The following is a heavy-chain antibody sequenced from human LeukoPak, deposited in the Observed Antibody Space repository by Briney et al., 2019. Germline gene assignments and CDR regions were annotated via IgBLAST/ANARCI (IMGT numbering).Heavy chain of an antibody. CDR3: ARCGYSYALDYYYMDV. D-gene: IGHD5-18*01. Sequence: PSETLSLTCTVSGGSISSYYWSWIRQPPGKGLEWIGYIYYSGSTNYNPSLKSRVTISVDTSKNQFSLKLSSVTAADTAVYYCARCGYSYALDYYYMDVWGKGTTVTVSS. CDR1: GGSISSYY. V-gene: IGHV4-59*12. J-gene: IGHJ6*03. CDR2: IYYSGST.